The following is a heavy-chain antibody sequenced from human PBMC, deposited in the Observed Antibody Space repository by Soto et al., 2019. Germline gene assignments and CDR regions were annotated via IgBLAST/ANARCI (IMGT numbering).Heavy chain of an antibody. Sequence: GGSLRLSCAASGFTFSSYSMNWVRQAPGKGLEWVSYISSSSSTIYYADSVKGRFTISRDNAKNSLYLQMNSLRAEDTAVYYCARDPGGYSSEKNVGFDPWGQGTLVTVSS. CDR2: ISSSSSTI. CDR1: GFTFSSYS. CDR3: ARDPGGYSSEKNVGFDP. V-gene: IGHV3-48*01. D-gene: IGHD6-19*01. J-gene: IGHJ5*02.